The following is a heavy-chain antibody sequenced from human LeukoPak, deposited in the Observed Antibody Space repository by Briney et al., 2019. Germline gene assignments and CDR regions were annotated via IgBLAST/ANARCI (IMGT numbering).Heavy chain of an antibody. D-gene: IGHD2-15*01. CDR2: INQSGST. V-gene: IGHV4-34*01. J-gene: IGHJ6*03. CDR1: GGSFSDYY. CDR3: ARGYCSGGSCYSYYYYNYMDV. Sequence: SETLSLTCAVYGGSFSDYYWNWIRQPPGKGLEWIGEINQSGSTNYNPSLKSRVTISVDTSKNQFSLKLSSVTAADTAVYYCARGYCSGGSCYSYYYYNYMDVWGKGTTVTVSS.